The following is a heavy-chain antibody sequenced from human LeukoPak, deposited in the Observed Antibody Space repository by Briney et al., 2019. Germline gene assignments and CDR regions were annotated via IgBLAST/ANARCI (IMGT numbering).Heavy chain of an antibody. CDR2: IWYDGSNK. D-gene: IGHD3-10*01. Sequence: GGSLRLSCAASGFTFSSYGMHWVRQAPGKGLEWVAVIWYDGSNKYYADSVKGRFTISRDNSKNTLYLQMNSLRAEDTAVYYCAKDGRVRGTFYFDYWGQGTLVTVSS. V-gene: IGHV3-33*06. CDR1: GFTFSSYG. J-gene: IGHJ4*02. CDR3: AKDGRVRGTFYFDY.